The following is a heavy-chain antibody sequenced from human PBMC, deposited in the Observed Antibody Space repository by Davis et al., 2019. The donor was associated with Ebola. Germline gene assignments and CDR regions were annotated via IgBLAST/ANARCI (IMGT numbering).Heavy chain of an antibody. Sequence: MPSETLSLTCAISGDSVSSNSAAWNWIRQSPSRGLERLGRTYYRSKWYNDYAVSVKSRITINPDTSKNQFSLQLNSVTPEDTAVYYCARVGGTVTTAWYFDLWGRGTLVTVSS. CDR2: TYYRSKWYN. D-gene: IGHD4-17*01. CDR3: ARVGGTVTTAWYFDL. V-gene: IGHV6-1*01. CDR1: GDSVSSNSAA. J-gene: IGHJ2*01.